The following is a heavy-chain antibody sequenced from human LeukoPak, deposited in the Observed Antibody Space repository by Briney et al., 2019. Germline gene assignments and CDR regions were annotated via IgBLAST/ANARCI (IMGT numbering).Heavy chain of an antibody. CDR3: ARGPAAIVYCYYGMDV. CDR2: ISSSSSTI. J-gene: IGHJ6*02. D-gene: IGHD2-2*01. V-gene: IGHV3-48*01. CDR1: GFTFSSYS. Sequence: GGSLRLSCAASGFTFSSYSMNWVRQAPGKGLEWVSYISSSSSTIYYADSVKGRFTISRDNAKNSLYLQMNSLRAEDTAVYYCARGPAAIVYCYYGMDVWGQGTTVTVSS.